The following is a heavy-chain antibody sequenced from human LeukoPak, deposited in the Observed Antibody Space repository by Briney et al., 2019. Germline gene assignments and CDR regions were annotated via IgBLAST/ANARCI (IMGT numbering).Heavy chain of an antibody. CDR1: GFTFSSYS. D-gene: IGHD3-9*01. J-gene: IGHJ4*02. CDR3: AGTYYDILTGYYEAY. V-gene: IGHV3-21*01. CDR2: ISSISSYI. Sequence: GGSLRLSCAASGFTFSSYSMNWVRQAPGKGLEWVSSISSISSYIYYADSVKGRFTISRDNAKNSLYLQMNSLRAEDTAVYYCAGTYYDILTGYYEAYWGQGTLVTVSS.